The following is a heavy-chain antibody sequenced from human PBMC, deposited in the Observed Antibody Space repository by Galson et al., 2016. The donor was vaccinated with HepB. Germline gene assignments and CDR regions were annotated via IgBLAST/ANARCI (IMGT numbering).Heavy chain of an antibody. CDR1: EFTFNNCP. Sequence: SLRLPCAASEFTFNNCPLHWVRQAPGKGLEWVAVLSHDGVTKFYADTVRARFTISRDKSKTTVYLQRDGLSAEDTAVYYCAREWELGGYFDYWGQGTLVTVSS. D-gene: IGHD1-26*01. CDR3: AREWELGGYFDY. CDR2: LSHDGVTK. V-gene: IGHV3-30-3*01. J-gene: IGHJ4*02.